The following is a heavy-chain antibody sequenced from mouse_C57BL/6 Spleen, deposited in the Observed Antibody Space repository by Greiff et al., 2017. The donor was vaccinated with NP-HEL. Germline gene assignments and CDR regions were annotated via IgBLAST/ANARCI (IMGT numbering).Heavy chain of an antibody. CDR1: GFTFSDYG. CDR2: ISSGSSTI. J-gene: IGHJ4*01. D-gene: IGHD2-2*01. Sequence: EVKLVESGGGLVKPGGSLKLSCAASGFTFSDYGMHWVRQAPEKGLEWVAYISSGSSTIYYADTVKGRFTISRDNAKNTLFLQMTSLRSEDTAMYYCGGGLYGYDEGMDYWGQGTSVTVSS. V-gene: IGHV5-17*01. CDR3: GGGLYGYDEGMDY.